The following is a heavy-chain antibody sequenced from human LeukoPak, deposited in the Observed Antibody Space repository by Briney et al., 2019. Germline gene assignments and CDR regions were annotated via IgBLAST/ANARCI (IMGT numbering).Heavy chain of an antibody. CDR3: AKGPLRGTAAAIDY. J-gene: IGHJ4*02. CDR1: GFTFNNYG. V-gene: IGHV3-30*18. Sequence: GGSLRLSCAASGFTFNNYGMHWVRQAPGKGPEWVAVISYDGRNKHYPDSVKGRFTISRDISTDTLWLQMDSLRTEDTAVYYCAKGPLRGTAAAIDYWGQGTLVTVSS. D-gene: IGHD2-2*01. CDR2: ISYDGRNK.